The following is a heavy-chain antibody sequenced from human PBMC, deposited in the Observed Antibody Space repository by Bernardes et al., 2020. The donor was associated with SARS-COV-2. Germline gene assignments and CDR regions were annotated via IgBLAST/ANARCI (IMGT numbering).Heavy chain of an antibody. CDR1: GFTFSSYT. J-gene: IGHJ4*02. D-gene: IGHD4-4*01. CDR3: ARVDFSNLYYFDY. V-gene: IGHV3-21*06. CDR2: ISTSSSYI. Sequence: VGSLSLSCAASGFTFSSYTMNWVRQAPGQGLEWISSISTSSSYISYSDSVRGRFTISRDNAKNSVSLQMNSLRAEDTAVYYCARVDFSNLYYFDYWGQGIQVTVSS.